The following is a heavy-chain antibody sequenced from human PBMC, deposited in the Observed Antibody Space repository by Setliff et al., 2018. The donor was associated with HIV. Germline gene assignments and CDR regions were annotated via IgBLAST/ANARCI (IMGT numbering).Heavy chain of an antibody. CDR1: GGSFSGYY. V-gene: IGHV4-34*01. Sequence: TLSLTCAVYGGSFSGYYWSWIRQAPGKGLEWIGEINHSGRTKYNPSLKSRVTLSVDTSKNQFSLKLTSVTAADTVFYYCARQAIFGYYDSSGYLDYWGQGTLVTVSS. CDR2: INHSGRT. CDR3: ARQAIFGYYDSSGYLDY. J-gene: IGHJ4*02. D-gene: IGHD3-22*01.